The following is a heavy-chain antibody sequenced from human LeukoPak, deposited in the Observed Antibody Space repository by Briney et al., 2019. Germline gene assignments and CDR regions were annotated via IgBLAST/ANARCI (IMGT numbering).Heavy chain of an antibody. D-gene: IGHD5-24*01. CDR1: GFTVSSNY. CDR3: ARVMDYFDY. Sequence: GGSLRLSCAASGFTVSSNYMSWVRQAPGKGLEWVSVVYSDVNRYYEDSVKGRFTISRDNSKNTLYLQMNSLRAEDTAVYYCARVMDYFDYWGQGTLVTVS. V-gene: IGHV3-53*01. CDR2: VYSDVNR. J-gene: IGHJ4*02.